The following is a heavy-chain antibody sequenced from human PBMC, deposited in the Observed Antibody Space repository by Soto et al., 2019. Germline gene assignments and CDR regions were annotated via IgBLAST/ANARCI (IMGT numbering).Heavy chain of an antibody. CDR3: ERDEYCGGDCYSAAFDI. CDR1: GGSITSGGFH. V-gene: IGHV4-31*01. CDR2: IHYTGST. J-gene: IGHJ3*02. Sequence: SETLSLTCTVSGGSITSGGFHWSWVRQHPGKGLEWIGHIHYTGSTYYNPSLRSPLTISQDTSKNQFSLKLSSVTAAATAVYYCERDEYCGGDCYSAAFDIWGQGTMVTVSS. D-gene: IGHD2-21*02.